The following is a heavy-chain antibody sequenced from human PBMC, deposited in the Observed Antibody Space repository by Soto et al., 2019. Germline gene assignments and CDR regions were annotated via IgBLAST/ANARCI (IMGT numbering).Heavy chain of an antibody. CDR1: GGSISSGNYY. J-gene: IGHJ4*02. CDR2: ISYSGTT. Sequence: QVQLQESGPGLVKPSQTLSLTCTVSGGSISSGNYYWSWIRQPPGKALEWIGFISYSGTTYYSASLRSRVSISVDTSKNQSSLDLSSGTAADTAVYYCATMGTPVTGLYYFDYWGQGTLVTVSS. V-gene: IGHV4-30-4*01. D-gene: IGHD4-17*01. CDR3: ATMGTPVTGLYYFDY.